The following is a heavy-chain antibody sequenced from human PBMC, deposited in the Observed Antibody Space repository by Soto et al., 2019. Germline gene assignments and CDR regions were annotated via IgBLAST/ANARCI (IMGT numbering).Heavy chain of an antibody. CDR1: GDSISTVDYF. CDR2: IYKSTTT. V-gene: IGHV4-30-4*01. Sequence: PSETRSLTCSVSGDSISTVDYFWAWICQPPGQALEYIGYIYKSTTTYYNPSFESRVAISLDPSKSQFSLTVTSVTAADTAVYFCARGRYCLTGTCFPNWFDSLGQGTLVTVSS. CDR3: ARGRYCLTGTCFPNWFDS. J-gene: IGHJ5*01. D-gene: IGHD2-15*01.